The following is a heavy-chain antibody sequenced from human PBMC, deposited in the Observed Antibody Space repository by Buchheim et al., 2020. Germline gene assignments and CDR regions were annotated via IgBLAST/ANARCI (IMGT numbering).Heavy chain of an antibody. CDR2: ISYDGSNK. J-gene: IGHJ3*01. Sequence: QVQLVESGGGVVQPGRSLRLSCAASGFTFSSYGMHWVRQAPGKGLEWVAVISYDGSNKYYADSVKGRFTISRDNSKNTLYLQMNSLRAEDTAVYYCAKDLDSSGRDWGQGT. V-gene: IGHV3-30*18. CDR3: AKDLDSSGRD. CDR1: GFTFSSYG. D-gene: IGHD6-19*01.